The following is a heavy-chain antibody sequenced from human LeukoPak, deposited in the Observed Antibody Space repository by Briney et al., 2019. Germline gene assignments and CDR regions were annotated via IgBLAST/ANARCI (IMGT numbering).Heavy chain of an antibody. J-gene: IGHJ4*02. CDR1: EFTISNYW. D-gene: IGHD3-22*01. Sequence: PGGSLKLSCAASEFTISNYWMHWVRQAPGKGLVWFSRISSDGTNTNYADSVKGRFTISRDNAKNTLYLQMNSLGAEDTAVYYCARTSYDTGGYFEDWGQGTLVTVSS. CDR2: ISSDGTNT. V-gene: IGHV3-74*01. CDR3: ARTSYDTGGYFED.